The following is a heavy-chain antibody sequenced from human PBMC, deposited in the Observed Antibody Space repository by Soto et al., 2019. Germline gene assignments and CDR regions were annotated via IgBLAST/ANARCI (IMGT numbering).Heavy chain of an antibody. J-gene: IGHJ6*03. CDR2: INEDSTYI. CDR3: VRDLGRYFRSGYMDL. V-gene: IGHV3-21*01. D-gene: IGHD3-9*01. CDR1: GFAFNTYS. Sequence: EVHLVESGGGLVKPGGSLRLSCTASGFAFNTYSMNWVRQAPGKGLEWVSSINEDSTYIYYADSLRGRITTSRDNAKDSLFLQMNSLRPDDTAVYYCVRDLGRYFRSGYMDLWGDGATVTVSS.